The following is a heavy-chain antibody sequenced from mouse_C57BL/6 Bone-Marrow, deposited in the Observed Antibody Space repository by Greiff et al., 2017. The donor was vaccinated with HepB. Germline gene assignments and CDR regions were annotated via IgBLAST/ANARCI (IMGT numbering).Heavy chain of an antibody. V-gene: IGHV5-16*01. Sequence: DVHLVESEGGLVQPGSSMKLSCTASGFTFSDYYMAWVRQVPEKGLEWVANINYDGSSTYYLDSLKSRFIISRDNAKNILYLQMSSLKSEDTATYYCARGSPWFAYWGQGTLVTVSA. CDR1: GFTFSDYY. J-gene: IGHJ3*01. CDR2: INYDGSST. CDR3: ARGSPWFAY.